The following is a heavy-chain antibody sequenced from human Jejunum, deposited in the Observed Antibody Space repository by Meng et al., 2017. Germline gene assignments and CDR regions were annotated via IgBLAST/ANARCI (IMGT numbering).Heavy chain of an antibody. J-gene: IGHJ4*02. CDR1: GFIFSSYA. Sequence: VWLVESGGGFVQPVGSLRVSCAASGFIFSSYAMSWVRQASGKGLEWVSAITGSGGTTYYADSVKGRFTISRDNSKNTLYLQMNSLRAEDTAVYYCAKADSSGYYYDYWGQGILVTVSS. CDR3: AKADSSGYYYDY. CDR2: ITGSGGTT. V-gene: IGHV3-23*04. D-gene: IGHD3-22*01.